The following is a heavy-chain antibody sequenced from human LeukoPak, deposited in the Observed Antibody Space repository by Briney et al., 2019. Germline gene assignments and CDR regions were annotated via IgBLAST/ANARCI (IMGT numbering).Heavy chain of an antibody. CDR1: GGSISSLY. CDR2: IYYTGST. Sequence: PSETRSLTCSVSGGSISSLYWSWIRQPPGKGLEWIGYIYYTGSTNYNPSLKSRVTMFVDMSKNQFSLRLSSVTAADTAVYYCARHRAYSSSSPFDYWGQGTLVTVSS. D-gene: IGHD6-6*01. CDR3: ARHRAYSSSSPFDY. J-gene: IGHJ4*02. V-gene: IGHV4-59*08.